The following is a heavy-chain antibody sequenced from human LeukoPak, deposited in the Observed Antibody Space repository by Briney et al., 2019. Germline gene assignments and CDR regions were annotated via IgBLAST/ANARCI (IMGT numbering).Heavy chain of an antibody. D-gene: IGHD3-10*01. Sequence: GASVKVSCKASGYTFIGYAVNWVRQAPGQGLEWMGWINTNDGNPTYAQDFTGRFVFSLDTSVNTVYLQINSLKAEDTAVYYCARDWAATNPYYTGSESYGGYFDLWGRGTLVTVSS. CDR3: ARDWAATNPYYTGSESYGGYFDL. CDR2: INTNDGNP. CDR1: GYTFIGYA. J-gene: IGHJ2*01. V-gene: IGHV7-4-1*02.